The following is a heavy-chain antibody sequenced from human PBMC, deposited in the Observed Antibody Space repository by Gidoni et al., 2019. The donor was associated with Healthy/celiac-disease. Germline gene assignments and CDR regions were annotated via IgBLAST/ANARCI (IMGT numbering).Heavy chain of an antibody. CDR1: GGSISSGGYY. CDR3: ATSNYVWGSYRLDAFDI. V-gene: IGHV4-31*03. CDR2: IYYSGST. D-gene: IGHD3-16*02. Sequence: QVQLQESGPGLVKPSQTLSLTCTVSGGSISSGGYYWSWIRQHPGKGLEWIGYIYYSGSTYYNPSLKSRVTISVDTSKNQFSLKLSSVTAADTAVYYCATSNYVWGSYRLDAFDIWGQGTMVTVSS. J-gene: IGHJ3*02.